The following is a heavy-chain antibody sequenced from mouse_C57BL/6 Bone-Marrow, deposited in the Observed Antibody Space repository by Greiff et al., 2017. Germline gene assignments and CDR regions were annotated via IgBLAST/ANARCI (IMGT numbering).Heavy chain of an antibody. J-gene: IGHJ3*01. CDR3: ARQVYGNRFAY. V-gene: IGHV5-6*01. CDR1: GFTFSSYG. D-gene: IGHD1-1*01. Sequence: EVMLVASGGDLVKPGGSLKLSCAASGFTFSSYGLSWVRPTPDKRLEWVATISSGGSYTYYQDRVKGRFTISSDNAKNTLYLQMSSLKSEDTAMYYCARQVYGNRFAYWGQGTLVTVSA. CDR2: ISSGGSYT.